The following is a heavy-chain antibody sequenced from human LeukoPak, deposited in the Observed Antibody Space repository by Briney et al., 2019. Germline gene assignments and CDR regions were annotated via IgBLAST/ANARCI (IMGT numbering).Heavy chain of an antibody. V-gene: IGHV1-69*05. J-gene: IGHJ4*02. CDR3: ARDFANYYDSSLLDY. Sequence: SVKVSCKPSGGPLSSYAISWVGQAPGQGLEWMGRIIPIFGTANYAQKLQGRVPITTDQATTPAFMEPSSLKSQDTAVYYCARDFANYYDSSLLDYWGQGTLVTVSS. CDR1: GGPLSSYA. D-gene: IGHD3-22*01. CDR2: IIPIFGTA.